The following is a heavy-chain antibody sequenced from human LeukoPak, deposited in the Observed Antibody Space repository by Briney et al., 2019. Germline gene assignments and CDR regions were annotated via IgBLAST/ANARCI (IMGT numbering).Heavy chain of an antibody. Sequence: PGGSLRLPCAASGFTFSSYAMHWVRQAPGKGLEWVAIIWSDGNNKYYADSVEGRFTISRDTSKNTLFLQMNSLRAEDTAVYYCARGQPGVAAAGNLDYWGQGTLVTVSS. CDR3: ARGQPGVAAAGNLDY. CDR2: IWSDGNNK. V-gene: IGHV3-33*01. J-gene: IGHJ4*02. D-gene: IGHD6-13*01. CDR1: GFTFSSYA.